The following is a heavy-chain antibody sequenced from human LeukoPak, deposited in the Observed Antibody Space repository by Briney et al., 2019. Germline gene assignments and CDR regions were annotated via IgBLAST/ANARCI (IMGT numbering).Heavy chain of an antibody. V-gene: IGHV4-4*07. CDR2: IYTSGST. Sequence: PSETLSLTCTVSGGSISNYWSWIRQPAGKGLEWIGRIYTSGSTNYNPSLKSRVTMSVDTSKNQFSLKLSSVTAADTAVYYCAREVPVAMIVVVITQGWFDPWGQGTLVTVSS. D-gene: IGHD3-22*01. CDR1: GGSISNY. J-gene: IGHJ5*02. CDR3: AREVPVAMIVVVITQGWFDP.